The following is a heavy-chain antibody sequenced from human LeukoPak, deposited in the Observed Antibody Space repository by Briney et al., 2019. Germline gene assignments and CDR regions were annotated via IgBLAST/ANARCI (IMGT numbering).Heavy chain of an antibody. CDR1: GFTFSSYA. J-gene: IGHJ4*02. Sequence: GGSLRLSCAASGFTFSSYAMIWLPQAPGKGLEWVSGISGSGGSTYYADSVKGRFTISRDNSKNTLFLQMNSLRAEDTAVYYCAKRPTTYYFDYWGQGTLVTVSS. V-gene: IGHV3-23*01. CDR3: AKRPTTYYFDY. D-gene: IGHD1-7*01. CDR2: ISGSGGST.